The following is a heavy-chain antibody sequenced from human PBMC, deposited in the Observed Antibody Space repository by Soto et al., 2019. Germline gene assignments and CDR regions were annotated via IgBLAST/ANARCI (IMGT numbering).Heavy chain of an antibody. CDR2: IIPMFDTA. J-gene: IGHJ4*02. V-gene: IGHV1-69*01. D-gene: IGHD3-22*01. CDR3: ARAPSGYDSKGDFDY. Sequence: QVQLVHSGAEVKKHGSSVRVSCKASVGTFSNYAFRWVRQAPGKGLEWMGEIIPMFDTANYPQKFQGRVTITAAGSTSTAYMELSSLRFDDTAVYYCARAPSGYDSKGDFDYWGQGTLVTVSA. CDR1: VGTFSNYA.